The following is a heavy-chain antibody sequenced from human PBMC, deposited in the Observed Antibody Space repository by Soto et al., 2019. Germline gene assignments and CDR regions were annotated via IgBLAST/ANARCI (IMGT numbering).Heavy chain of an antibody. V-gene: IGHV4-59*08. J-gene: IGHJ5*02. CDR2: IYYSGST. Sequence: SETLSLTCTVSGGSISSYYWSWIRQPPGKGLEWIGYIYYSGSTNYNPSLKSRVTISVDTSKNQFSLKLSSVTAADTAVYYCARAHIVVVPAAINGWFDPWGQGTLVTVSS. CDR1: GGSISSYY. D-gene: IGHD2-2*02. CDR3: ARAHIVVVPAAINGWFDP.